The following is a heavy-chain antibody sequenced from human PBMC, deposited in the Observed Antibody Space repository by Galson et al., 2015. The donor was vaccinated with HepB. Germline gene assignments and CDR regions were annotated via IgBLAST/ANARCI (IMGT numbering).Heavy chain of an antibody. J-gene: IGHJ4*02. V-gene: IGHV1-8*01. CDR3: ARGPPNWGFDY. D-gene: IGHD7-27*01. CDR1: GYTFTSYD. Sequence: SVKVSCKASGYTFTSYDINWVRQATGRGLEWMGWMSPNSGNTDYAQKFQGRVTMTRHTSISTAYMELSSLRSEDTAVYYCARGPPNWGFDYWGQGTLVTVSS. CDR2: MSPNSGNT.